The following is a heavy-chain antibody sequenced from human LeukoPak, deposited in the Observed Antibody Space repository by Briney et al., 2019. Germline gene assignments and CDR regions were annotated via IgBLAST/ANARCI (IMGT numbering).Heavy chain of an antibody. D-gene: IGHD3-22*01. J-gene: IGHJ4*02. CDR2: INPSDGST. V-gene: IGHV1-46*01. Sequence: ASVKVSCKASGYTFTSYYIHWVRQAHGQGLEWMGIINPSDGSTSYAQNFQGRVTMTRDTSTSTLYMELSSLRSEDTAVYFCARVAEYDSSIYSFDYWGQGTLVTVSS. CDR1: GYTFTSYY. CDR3: ARVAEYDSSIYSFDY.